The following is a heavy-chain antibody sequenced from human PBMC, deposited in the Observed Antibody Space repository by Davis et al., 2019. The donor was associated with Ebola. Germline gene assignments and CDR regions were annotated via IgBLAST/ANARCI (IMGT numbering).Heavy chain of an antibody. CDR1: GASISSRSYY. CDR2: FSYGDNTH. D-gene: IGHD6-13*01. V-gene: IGHV4-39*01. Sequence: SETLSLTCTVSGASISSRSYYWGWIRQPPGKGLEWVGSFSYGDNTHYYNPSLRSRVTISVDTSRNQFSLKLSSATAADTAVYYCARLGRYIAAAGTRGRPFWFDPWGQGTLVTVSS. J-gene: IGHJ5*02. CDR3: ARLGRYIAAAGTRGRPFWFDP.